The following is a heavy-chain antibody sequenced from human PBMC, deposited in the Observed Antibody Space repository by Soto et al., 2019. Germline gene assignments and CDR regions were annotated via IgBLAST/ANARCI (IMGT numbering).Heavy chain of an antibody. D-gene: IGHD3-22*01. J-gene: IGHJ5*02. CDR2: IGTSGGPT. V-gene: IGHV3-48*03. Sequence: EVQLVESGGGLVQPGGSLRLSCAASGFSFSTYEMMWVRQAPGKGLEWVSYIGTSGGPTYYADSVKGRFTISRDNSKNSLYLEVNSLGAEDTALYYCATSLSGYYYNSWGQGTLVTVSS. CDR1: GFSFSTYE. CDR3: ATSLSGYYYNS.